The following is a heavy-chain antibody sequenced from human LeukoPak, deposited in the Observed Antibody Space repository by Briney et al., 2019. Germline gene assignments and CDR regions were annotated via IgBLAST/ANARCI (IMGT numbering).Heavy chain of an antibody. V-gene: IGHV4-59*01. CDR2: VYYSGNT. CDR3: VRDQELVRGYSYGANNYYYYGMDV. J-gene: IGHJ6*02. CDR1: GGSISSYY. Sequence: SETLSLTCTVSGGSISSYYWTWIRQPPGKGLEWIGYVYYSGNTNYNPSLKSRVTISIDTSEKKFSLKLSSVTAADTAVYYCVRDQELVRGYSYGANNYYYYGMDVWGQGTTVTVSS. D-gene: IGHD5-18*01.